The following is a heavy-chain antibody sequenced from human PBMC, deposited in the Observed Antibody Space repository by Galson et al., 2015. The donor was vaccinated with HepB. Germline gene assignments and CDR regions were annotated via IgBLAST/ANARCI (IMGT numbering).Heavy chain of an antibody. Sequence: SLRLSCAASGFTFDDYAMHWVRQAPGKGLEWVSGISWNSGNIDYADSVKGRFTISRDNAKNSLYLQMNSLRVEDTALYYCATGLGSSSWYWALDHWGQGRLVTVSS. V-gene: IGHV3-9*01. D-gene: IGHD6-13*01. CDR2: ISWNSGNI. CDR3: ATGLGSSSWYWALDH. J-gene: IGHJ4*02. CDR1: GFTFDDYA.